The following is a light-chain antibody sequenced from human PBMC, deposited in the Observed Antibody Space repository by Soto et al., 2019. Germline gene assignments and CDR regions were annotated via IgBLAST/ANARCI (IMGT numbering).Light chain of an antibody. V-gene: IGLV2-8*01. CDR1: NSDVGGYDF. Sequence: QSALTQPPSASGSPGQSVTISCTGTNSDVGGYDFVSWYQQHPGKAPKLMVYEVNKPPSGVPDPFSASKSGNTASLTFSGLQAADQDSYDSSSFAGGNKVLFGGGTKPTVL. CDR2: EVN. J-gene: IGLJ3*02. CDR3: SSFAGGNKVL.